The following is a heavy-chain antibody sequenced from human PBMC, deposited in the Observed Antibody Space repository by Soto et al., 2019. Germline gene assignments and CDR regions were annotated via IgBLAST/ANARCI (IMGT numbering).Heavy chain of an antibody. V-gene: IGHV5-51*01. Sequence: GQSLKVSCKGSGYSFTSYWNGWGRQLPEKGTEWTGIIYPGDSGTRYSPSFQGQVTISADKSIGTAHLQWSSLQASDIAMYCCARAPRGFDSNYVGDYYYYLGVWGKGTTVTVSS. CDR3: ARAPRGFDSNYVGDYYYYLGV. CDR2: IYPGDSGT. CDR1: GYSFTSYW. J-gene: IGHJ6*03. D-gene: IGHD4-4*01.